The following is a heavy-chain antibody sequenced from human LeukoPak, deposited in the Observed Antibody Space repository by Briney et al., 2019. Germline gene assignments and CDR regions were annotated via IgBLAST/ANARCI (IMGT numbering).Heavy chain of an antibody. D-gene: IGHD3-10*01. CDR2: MNPNSGNT. CDR1: GYTFTSYD. CDR3: ARLNMVRGDPFDY. V-gene: IGHV1-8*01. J-gene: IGHJ4*02. Sequence: GASVKVSCKASGYTFTSYDINRVRQATGQGLEWMGWMNPNSGNTGYAQKFQGRVTMTRNTSISTAYMELSSLRSEDTAVYYCARLNMVRGDPFDYWGQGSLVTVSS.